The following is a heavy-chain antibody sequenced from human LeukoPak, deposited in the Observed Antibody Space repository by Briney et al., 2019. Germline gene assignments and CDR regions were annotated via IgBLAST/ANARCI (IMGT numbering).Heavy chain of an antibody. CDR1: GYTFTSYG. J-gene: IGHJ4*02. CDR2: ISAYKGNT. CDR3: ARGSIVAAGTPYDY. Sequence: AASVTVSCKASGYTFTSYGISWVRQAPGQGLEWMGWISAYKGNTNYVQKLQGRVTMTTDTSTSTAYMELRSLRSDDTAVYYCARGSIVAAGTPYDYWGQGTLVTVSS. V-gene: IGHV1-18*01. D-gene: IGHD6-13*01.